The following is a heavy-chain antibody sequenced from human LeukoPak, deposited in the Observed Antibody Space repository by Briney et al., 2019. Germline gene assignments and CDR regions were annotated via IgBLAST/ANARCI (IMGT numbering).Heavy chain of an antibody. CDR3: ARGSPPYYGSGSYYKTPHFDY. V-gene: IGHV4-34*01. D-gene: IGHD3-10*01. CDR1: GGSFSGYY. Sequence: SETLSLTCAVYGGSFSGYYWSWIRQPPGKGLEWIGEINHSGSTNYNPSLKSRVTISVDTSKNQFSLKLSSVTAADTAVYYCARGSPPYYGSGSYYKTPHFDYWGQGTLVTVSS. CDR2: INHSGST. J-gene: IGHJ4*02.